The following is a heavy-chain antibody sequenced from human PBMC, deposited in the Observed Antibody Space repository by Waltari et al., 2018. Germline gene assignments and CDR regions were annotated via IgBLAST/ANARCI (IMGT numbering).Heavy chain of an antibody. CDR3: ARVITIFGVVAYFDY. Sequence: QLQLQESGPGLVKPSETLSLTCTVSGGSISSSSYYWGWIRQPPGKGLEWIGSIYYSGSTYYNPSLKSRVTISVDTSKNQFSLKLSSVTAADTAVYYCARVITIFGVVAYFDYWGQGTLVTVSS. J-gene: IGHJ4*02. CDR2: IYYSGST. V-gene: IGHV4-39*01. CDR1: GGSISSSSYY. D-gene: IGHD3-3*01.